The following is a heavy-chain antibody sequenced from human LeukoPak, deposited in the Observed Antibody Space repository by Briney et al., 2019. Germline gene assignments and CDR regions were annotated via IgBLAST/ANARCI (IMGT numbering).Heavy chain of an antibody. Sequence: GGSLRLSCAASGFTFGDYYMSWIRQAPGKGLEWVSYISSSSSYTNYADSVKGRFTISRDNAKNSLYLQMNSLRAEDTAVYYCARDRGYYDSSGYYHGDWGQGTLVTVSS. CDR3: ARDRGYYDSSGYYHGD. D-gene: IGHD3-22*01. J-gene: IGHJ4*02. CDR2: ISSSSSYT. CDR1: GFTFGDYY. V-gene: IGHV3-11*05.